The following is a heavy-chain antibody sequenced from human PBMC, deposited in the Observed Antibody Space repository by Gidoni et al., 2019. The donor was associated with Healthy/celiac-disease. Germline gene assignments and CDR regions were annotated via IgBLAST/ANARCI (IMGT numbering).Heavy chain of an antibody. J-gene: IGHJ4*02. V-gene: IGHV3-21*01. D-gene: IGHD3-16*02. CDR3: ARDPSIMITFGGVIGGGNFDY. CDR2: ISSSSSYI. CDR1: GFTFSSYS. Sequence: EVQLVESGGGLVKPGGSLRLSCAASGFTFSSYSMNWVRQAPGQGLEWVSSISSSSSYIYYADSVKSRFTISRDNAKNSLYLQMNSLRAEDTAVYYCARDPSIMITFGGVIGGGNFDYWGQGTLVTVSS.